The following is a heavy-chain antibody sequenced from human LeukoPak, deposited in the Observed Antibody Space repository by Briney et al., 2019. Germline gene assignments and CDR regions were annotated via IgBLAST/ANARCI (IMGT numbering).Heavy chain of an antibody. J-gene: IGHJ4*02. D-gene: IGHD2-15*01. V-gene: IGHV4-30-4*08. CDR1: GGSISSGDYY. CDR3: ARDSGGYCSGGSCYSDY. CDR2: IYYSGST. Sequence: SETLSLTCTVSGGSISSGDYYWSWIRLPPGKGLEWIGYIYYSGSTYYNPSPKSRVTISVDTSKNQFSLKLSSVTAADTAVYYCARDSGGYCSGGSCYSDYWGQGTLVTVSS.